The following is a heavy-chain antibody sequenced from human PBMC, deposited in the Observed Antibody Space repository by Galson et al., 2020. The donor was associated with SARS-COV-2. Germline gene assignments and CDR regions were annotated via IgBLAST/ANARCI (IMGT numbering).Heavy chain of an antibody. CDR2: TNYSGNT. Sequence: SETLSLTCAVFGGSFGGDHWTWIRQPPGKGLEWIGETNYSGNTNYNPSLKSRVTISEDTSMKQFSLNLISVTAADTAVYYCARVRVDTGIPREFDIWGQGTMVTVSS. CDR3: ARVRVDTGIPREFDI. CDR1: GGSFGGDH. D-gene: IGHD5-18*01. V-gene: IGHV4-34*01. J-gene: IGHJ3*02.